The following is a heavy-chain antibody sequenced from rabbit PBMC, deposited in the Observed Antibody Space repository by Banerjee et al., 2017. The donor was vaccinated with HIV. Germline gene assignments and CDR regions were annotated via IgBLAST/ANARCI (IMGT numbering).Heavy chain of an antibody. CDR3: ARLEPGYAGYAGYFDL. D-gene: IGHD7-1*01. Sequence: QEQLEESGGDLVKPEGSLTLTCTASGFSYSTHYCICWVRTAPGKGLEWIACIYAGNGFSTYYASWAKGRFTISGSTSLNTVTLQLNILTAADTAMYFCARLEPGYAGYAGYFDLWGQGTLVTVS. J-gene: IGHJ4*01. CDR1: GFSYSTHYC. CDR2: IYAGNGFST. V-gene: IGHV1S45*01.